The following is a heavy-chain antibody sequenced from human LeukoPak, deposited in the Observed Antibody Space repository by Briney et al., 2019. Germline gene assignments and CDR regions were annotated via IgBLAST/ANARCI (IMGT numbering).Heavy chain of an antibody. D-gene: IGHD3-22*01. CDR3: AKRYVSSNYYQCLGE. CDR1: GFTFSSYS. Sequence: GGSLRLSCAASGFTFSSYSMNWVRLAPGKGLEWVSAITGNTANTYYADSVKGRFTISRDNSKNTVYLQMNSLRVEDTAVYYCAKRYVSSNYYQCLGEWGQGTLVTVSS. V-gene: IGHV3-23*01. CDR2: ITGNTANT. J-gene: IGHJ4*02.